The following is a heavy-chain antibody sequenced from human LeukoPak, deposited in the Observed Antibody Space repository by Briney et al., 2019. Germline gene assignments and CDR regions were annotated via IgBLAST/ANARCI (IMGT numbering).Heavy chain of an antibody. CDR1: GFTFSYYT. CDR2: ISYDGSNE. CDR3: ARVLNYYDISGYYFSY. D-gene: IGHD3-22*01. Sequence: GGSLRLSCAASGFTFSYYTMHWVRQAPGKGLEWVAVISYDGSNEYYADSVKGRFTISRDNSKNTLYLQMNSLRVEDTAVYYCARVLNYYDISGYYFSYWCQGTLVTVSS. J-gene: IGHJ4*02. V-gene: IGHV3-30-3*01.